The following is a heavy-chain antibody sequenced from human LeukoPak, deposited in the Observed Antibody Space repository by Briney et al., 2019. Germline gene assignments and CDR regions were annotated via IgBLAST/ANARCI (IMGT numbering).Heavy chain of an antibody. J-gene: IGHJ3*02. CDR2: IYYNGSP. CDR3: ARCRGYSSSWARIFDI. Sequence: SETLSLTCTVSGASISSYYWSWIRQPPGKGLEWIGYIYYNGSPNYNPSLKSRVTMSLGTSENQFSLKLTSVTAADTAVYYCARCRGYSSSWARIFDIWGQGTMVTVSS. D-gene: IGHD6-13*01. V-gene: IGHV4-59*01. CDR1: GASISSYY.